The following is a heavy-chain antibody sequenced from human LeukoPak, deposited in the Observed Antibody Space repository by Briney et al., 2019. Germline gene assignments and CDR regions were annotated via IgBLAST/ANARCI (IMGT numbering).Heavy chain of an antibody. CDR2: MNTNSGNT. Sequence: ASVKVSCKASGYTFTSYDINWVRQATGQGLEWMGWMNTNSGNTGYAQKFQGRVTMTRNTSISTAYMELSSLRSEDTAVYYCARVPPRSPWGSGSFFFDYWGQGTLVTVSS. CDR3: ARVPPRSPWGSGSFFFDY. V-gene: IGHV1-8*01. CDR1: GYTFTSYD. J-gene: IGHJ4*02. D-gene: IGHD3-10*01.